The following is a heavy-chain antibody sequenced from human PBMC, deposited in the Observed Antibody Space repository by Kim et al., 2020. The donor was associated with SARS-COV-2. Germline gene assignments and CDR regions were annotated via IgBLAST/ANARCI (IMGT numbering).Heavy chain of an antibody. CDR3: ARHERYSSGWYGAFYYYYMDV. J-gene: IGHJ6*03. CDR1: GGSLSSSSYY. V-gene: IGHV4-39*01. CDR2: TYYSGTT. Sequence: SETLSLTCTVSGGSLSSSSYYWGWIRQPPGKGLEWIGTTYYSGTTYYNPSLKSRVTISVDTSKNQFSLKLGSVTAADTAVYYCARHERYSSGWYGAFYYYYMDVGGKGTTVTVS. D-gene: IGHD6-19*01.